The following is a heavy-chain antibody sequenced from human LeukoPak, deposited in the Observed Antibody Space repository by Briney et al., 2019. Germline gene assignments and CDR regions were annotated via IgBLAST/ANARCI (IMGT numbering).Heavy chain of an antibody. CDR3: AKDHFSARIVGATNDAFDI. CDR1: GFTFSSYG. Sequence: GGSLRLSCAASGFTFSSYGMHWVRQAPGKGLEWVAFIRYDGSNKYYADSVKGRFTISRDNSKNTLYLQMNSLRAEDTAVYYCAKDHFSARIVGATNDAFDIWGQGTMVTVSS. V-gene: IGHV3-30*02. CDR2: IRYDGSNK. J-gene: IGHJ3*02. D-gene: IGHD1-26*01.